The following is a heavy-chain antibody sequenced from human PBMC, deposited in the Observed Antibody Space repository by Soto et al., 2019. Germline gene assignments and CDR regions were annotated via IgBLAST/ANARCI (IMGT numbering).Heavy chain of an antibody. CDR1: GFTFSNAW. V-gene: IGHV3-15*07. CDR3: TAPYSSSWYYYYGMDV. J-gene: IGHJ6*02. Sequence: PGGSLRLSCAASGFTFSNAWMNWVRQAPGKGLEWVGRIKSKTDGGTTDYAAPVKGRFTISRDDSKNTLYLQMNSLKTEDTAVYYCTAPYSSSWYYYYGMDVWGQGTTVTVSS. CDR2: IKSKTDGGTT. D-gene: IGHD6-13*01.